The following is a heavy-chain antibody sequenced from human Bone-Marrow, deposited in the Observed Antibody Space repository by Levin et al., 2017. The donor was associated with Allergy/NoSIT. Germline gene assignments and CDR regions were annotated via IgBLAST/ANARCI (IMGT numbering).Heavy chain of an antibody. V-gene: IGHV3-23*01. D-gene: IGHD4-17*01. J-gene: IGHJ4*02. Sequence: GGSLRLSCAASGFTFSIYAMSWVRQAPGKGLEWVSILNAGGDNTYYADSVKGRFTIARDNSKNTLYLQLSSLRVEDTAVYYCARARAYGDNIFDYWGQGTLVTVSS. CDR1: GFTFSIYA. CDR2: LNAGGDNT. CDR3: ARARAYGDNIFDY.